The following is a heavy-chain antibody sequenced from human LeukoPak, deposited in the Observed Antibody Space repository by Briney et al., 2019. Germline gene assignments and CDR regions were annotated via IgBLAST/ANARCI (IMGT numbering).Heavy chain of an antibody. CDR1: GYSFTSYY. Sequence: GESLQISCKGSGYSFTSYYMHWVRQAPGQGLEWMGIINPSGGSTSYAQKFQGRVTMTRDTSTSTVYMELSSLRSEDTAVYYCARTYYYDSSGYYFDYWGQGTLVTVSS. CDR3: ARTYYYDSSGYYFDY. CDR2: INPSGGST. J-gene: IGHJ4*02. V-gene: IGHV1-46*01. D-gene: IGHD3-22*01.